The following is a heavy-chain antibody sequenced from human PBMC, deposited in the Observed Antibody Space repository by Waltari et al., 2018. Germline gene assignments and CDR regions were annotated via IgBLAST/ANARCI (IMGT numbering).Heavy chain of an antibody. CDR3: ARVRSSSFDY. J-gene: IGHJ4*02. D-gene: IGHD6-13*01. CDR2: INHRGKT. CDR1: GGSFRGYY. V-gene: IGHV4-34*01. Sequence: QVQLQQWGAGLLKPSETLSLTCAVYGGSFRGYYWSWNPQPPGKGLAWTGEINHRGKTNYNPSRKCRGTIPVDTSKNQVSLKLGSVTAADTAVYYCARVRSSSFDYWGQGTLVTGSS.